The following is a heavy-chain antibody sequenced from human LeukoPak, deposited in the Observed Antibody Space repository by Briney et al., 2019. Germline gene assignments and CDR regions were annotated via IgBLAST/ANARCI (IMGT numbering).Heavy chain of an antibody. CDR2: TYYRSKWYS. D-gene: IGHD4-23*01. J-gene: IGHJ3*02. CDR3: ARSGGHDAFDI. Sequence: SQTLSLTCAISGDSVSSYSAAWSWIRQSPSRGLEWLGRTYYRSKWYSDYAVSVKSRITINPDTSKNQFSLQLTSVTPEDTAVYYCARSGGHDAFDIWGQGTMVTVSS. CDR1: GDSVSSYSAA. V-gene: IGHV6-1*01.